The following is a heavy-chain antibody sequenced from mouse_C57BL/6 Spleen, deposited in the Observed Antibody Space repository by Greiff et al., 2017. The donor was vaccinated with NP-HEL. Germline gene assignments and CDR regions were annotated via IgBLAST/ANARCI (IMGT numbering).Heavy chain of an antibody. CDR3: ANYYGSSQYYFDY. J-gene: IGHJ2*01. CDR2: IDPEDGET. CDR1: GYNIKDYY. V-gene: IGHV14-2*01. Sequence: VQLQQSGAELVKPGASVKLSCTASGYNIKDYYMHWVKQRTEQGLEWIGRIDPEDGETKYAPKFQGKATITADTSSNTAYLQLSSLTSEDTAVYYCANYYGSSQYYFDYWGQGTTLTVSS. D-gene: IGHD1-1*01.